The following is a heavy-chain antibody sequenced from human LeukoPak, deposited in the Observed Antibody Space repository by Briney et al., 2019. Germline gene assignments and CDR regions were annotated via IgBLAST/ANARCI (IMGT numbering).Heavy chain of an antibody. D-gene: IGHD1-14*01. CDR2: ISDSGYTT. CDR3: AKGRGNPYYFDY. J-gene: IGHJ4*01. Sequence: GGSLRLSCAASGFTFSSHAMYWVRQAPGKGLEWVSGISDSGYTTYHIDSVKGRFGISRDNPRNTLYLQMDSLRADDTAVYYCAKGRGNPYYFDYWGQGLLVTVSS. V-gene: IGHV3-23*01. CDR1: GFTFSSHA.